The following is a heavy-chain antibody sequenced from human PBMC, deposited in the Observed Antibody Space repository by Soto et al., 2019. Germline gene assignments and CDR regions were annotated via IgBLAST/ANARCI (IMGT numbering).Heavy chain of an antibody. J-gene: IGHJ1*01. Sequence: RLEWVSAISGRGGSTYDADSVKGRFTISRDNSKNTLYLQMNSLRAEDTAVYYCAKARAQDYDFWSGYPFAYWGQGTLVTVFS. D-gene: IGHD3-3*01. CDR2: ISGRGGST. V-gene: IGHV3-23*01. CDR3: AKARAQDYDFWSGYPFAY.